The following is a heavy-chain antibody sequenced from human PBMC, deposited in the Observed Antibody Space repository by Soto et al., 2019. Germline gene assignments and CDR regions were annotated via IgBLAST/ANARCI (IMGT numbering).Heavy chain of an antibody. J-gene: IGHJ4*02. D-gene: IGHD3-22*01. Sequence: GASVKVSCKASGYTFTSYGISWVRQAPGQGLEWMGWISAYNGNTNYAQKLQGRVTMTTDTSTSTAYMELRSLRSDDTAVYYCARVQPAYYYDSSGYVDYWGQGTLVTVSS. CDR2: ISAYNGNT. CDR3: ARVQPAYYYDSSGYVDY. CDR1: GYTFTSYG. V-gene: IGHV1-18*01.